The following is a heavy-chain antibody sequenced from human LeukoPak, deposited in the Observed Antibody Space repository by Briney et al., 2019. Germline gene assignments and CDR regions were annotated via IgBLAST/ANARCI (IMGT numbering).Heavy chain of an antibody. Sequence: SETLSLTXTVSGGSISSSGYYWGWIRQPPGKGLEWIGYIYYSGSTNYNPSLKSRVTISVDTSKNQFSLKLSSVTAADTAVYYCARALPYGSGFWVGLDYYYYYMDVWGKGTTVTVSS. CDR3: ARALPYGSGFWVGLDYYYYYMDV. CDR1: GGSISSSGYY. J-gene: IGHJ6*03. V-gene: IGHV4-61*08. D-gene: IGHD3-10*01. CDR2: IYYSGST.